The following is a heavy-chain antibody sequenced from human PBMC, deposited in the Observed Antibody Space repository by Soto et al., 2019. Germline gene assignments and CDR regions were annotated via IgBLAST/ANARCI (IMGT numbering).Heavy chain of an antibody. J-gene: IGHJ4*02. V-gene: IGHV1-18*01. CDR3: VRGDNWSDEASDY. CDR2: INVYNGNT. Sequence: ASVKVSCKASGYTFTSYGISWVRQAPGQGLEWMGWINVYNGNTNYAQKFQGRVTMTTDTSTSTAYMELRSLRAEDTAIYYCVRGDNWSDEASDYWGQGTLVTVSS. D-gene: IGHD1-1*01. CDR1: GYTFTSYG.